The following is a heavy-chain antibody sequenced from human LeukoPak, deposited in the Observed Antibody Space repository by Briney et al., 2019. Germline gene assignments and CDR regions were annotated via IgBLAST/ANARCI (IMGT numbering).Heavy chain of an antibody. V-gene: IGHV4-59*01. CDR2: IYNDGST. D-gene: IGHD1-14*01. J-gene: IGHJ3*01. CDR1: GGSISSDY. Sequence: SETLSLTCAVSGGSISSDYWTWIRQPPGKRLEWIGYIYNDGSTKYNPSLKSRVTISINVSKNQFSLKLNSVTDADTALYYCAREGTSTHRMDVWGQGTMVTVSS. CDR3: AREGTSTHRMDV.